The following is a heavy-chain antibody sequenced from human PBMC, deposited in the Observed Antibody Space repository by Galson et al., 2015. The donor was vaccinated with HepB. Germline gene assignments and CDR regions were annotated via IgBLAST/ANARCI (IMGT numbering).Heavy chain of an antibody. CDR3: AKSTFSQLWLGVEDY. J-gene: IGHJ4*02. CDR2: ISGSGGST. CDR1: GFTFSSYA. V-gene: IGHV3-23*01. Sequence: SLRLSCAASGFTFSSYAMSWVRQAPGKGLEWVSAISGSGGSTYYADSVKGRFTISRDNSKNTLYLQMNSLRAEDTAVYYCAKSTFSQLWLGVEDYWGQGTLVTVSS. D-gene: IGHD5-18*01.